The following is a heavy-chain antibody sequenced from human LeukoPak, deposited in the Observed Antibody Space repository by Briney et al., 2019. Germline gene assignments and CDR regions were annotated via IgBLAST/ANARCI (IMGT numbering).Heavy chain of an antibody. D-gene: IGHD5-12*01. V-gene: IGHV4-59*01. CDR1: GGSISSYY. CDR3: ARDRMMSEMATPDSYYFDY. CDR2: IYYSGST. Sequence: SETLSLTCTVSGGSISSYYWSWIRQPPGKGLEWIGYIYYSGSTNYNPSLKSRVTISVDTSKNQFSLKLSSVTAADTAVYYCARDRMMSEMATPDSYYFDYWGQGTLVTVSS. J-gene: IGHJ4*02.